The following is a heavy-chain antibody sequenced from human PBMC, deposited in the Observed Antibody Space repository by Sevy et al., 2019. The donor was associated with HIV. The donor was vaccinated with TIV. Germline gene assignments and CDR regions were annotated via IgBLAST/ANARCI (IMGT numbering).Heavy chain of an antibody. CDR3: ARDNLLPVMVSMVRGALSYYFDY. CDR2: VWYDGINK. CDR1: GFTFSDYG. D-gene: IGHD3-10*01. J-gene: IGHJ4*02. V-gene: IGHV3-33*01. Sequence: GGSLRLSCTASGFTFSDYGMHWVRQAPGKGLEWVAVVWYDGINKYYGDSVKGRFTISRDISKNKLYLQMNCLRAEDTAVYYCARDNLLPVMVSMVRGALSYYFDYWGQGTLVTVSS.